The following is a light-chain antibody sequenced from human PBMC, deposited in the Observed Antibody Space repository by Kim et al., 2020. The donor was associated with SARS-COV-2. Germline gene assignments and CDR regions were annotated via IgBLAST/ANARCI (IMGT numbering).Light chain of an antibody. V-gene: IGKV1-27*01. J-gene: IGKJ1*01. CDR2: AAS. CDR1: QGITNS. Sequence: VAVGDRVTITCRASQGITNSLVWYQQKPGKVPQLLIYAASALQSGVPSRFSGSGSGTDFTLTISSLQPEDVATYYCQKYNSAPWTFGQGTKVDIK. CDR3: QKYNSAPWT.